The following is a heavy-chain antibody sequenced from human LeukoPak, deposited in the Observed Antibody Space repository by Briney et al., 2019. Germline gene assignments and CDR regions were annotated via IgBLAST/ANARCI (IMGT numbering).Heavy chain of an antibody. CDR1: GFTFSSYE. Sequence: PGGSLRLSCAASGFTFSSYEMNWVRQAPGKGLEWVSYISSSGSTIYYADSVKGRFTISRDNSKNTLYLQMNSLRAEDTAVYYCARGAAAATGAEYFQHWGQGTLVTVSS. CDR2: ISSSGSTI. D-gene: IGHD6-13*01. J-gene: IGHJ1*01. V-gene: IGHV3-48*03. CDR3: ARGAAAATGAEYFQH.